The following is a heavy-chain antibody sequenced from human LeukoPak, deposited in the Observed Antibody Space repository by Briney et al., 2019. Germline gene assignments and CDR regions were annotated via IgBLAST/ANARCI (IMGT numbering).Heavy chain of an antibody. CDR3: ARGGYYGSGNDFRFDP. CDR2: IHYTGST. V-gene: IGHV4-59*01. D-gene: IGHD3-10*01. J-gene: IGHJ5*02. CDR1: GGSISSYY. Sequence: PSETLSLTCTASGGSISSYYWSWIRQSPGKGLECIGYIHYTGSTNYNPSLKSRVTISVETSKNQFSLKLKSVTAADTAVYYCARGGYYGSGNDFRFDPWGQGTLVTVSS.